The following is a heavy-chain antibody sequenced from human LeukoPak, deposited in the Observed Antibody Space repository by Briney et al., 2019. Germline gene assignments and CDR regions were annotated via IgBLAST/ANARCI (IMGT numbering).Heavy chain of an antibody. J-gene: IGHJ6*03. CDR3: TRLDIRFSYYMDV. CDR1: GFSLSGSD. CDR2: IRSKANSYAT. V-gene: IGHV3-73*01. D-gene: IGHD2-2*03. Sequence: GGSLRLSCAASGFSLSGSDMHWVRQASGKGLEWVGRIRSKANSYATAYAASVKGRFTVSRDDSENTAYLQMNSLKTEDAAVYYCTRLDIRFSYYMDVWGKGTTVTVSS.